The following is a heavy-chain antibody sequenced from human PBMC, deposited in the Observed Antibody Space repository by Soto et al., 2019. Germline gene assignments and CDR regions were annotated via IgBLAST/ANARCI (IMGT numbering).Heavy chain of an antibody. CDR2: ISYDGSNK. CDR1: GFTFSSYA. J-gene: IGHJ6*02. D-gene: IGHD3-3*01. Sequence: QVQLVESGGGVVQPGRSLRLSCAASGFTFSSYARHWVRQAPGKGLEWVAVISYDGSNKYYADSVTGRFTISSDNSKNTLYLQMNSLRAEDTAVYYCARDQDDPYYYYYGMDVWGQGTTVTVSS. V-gene: IGHV3-30-3*01. CDR3: ARDQDDPYYYYYGMDV.